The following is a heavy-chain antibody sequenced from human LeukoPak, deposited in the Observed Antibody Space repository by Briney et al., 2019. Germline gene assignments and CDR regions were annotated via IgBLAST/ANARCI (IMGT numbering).Heavy chain of an antibody. D-gene: IGHD3-10*01. CDR2: IYSGGST. Sequence: PGGSLRLSCAASGFTVSSNYMSWVRQAPGKGLEWVSVIYSGGSTYYADSVKGRFTISRDNSKNTLYLQMNSLRAEDTAVYYCARDTEDYASYYFDYWGQGTLVTVSS. J-gene: IGHJ4*02. CDR3: ARDTEDYASYYFDY. CDR1: GFTVSSNY. V-gene: IGHV3-53*01.